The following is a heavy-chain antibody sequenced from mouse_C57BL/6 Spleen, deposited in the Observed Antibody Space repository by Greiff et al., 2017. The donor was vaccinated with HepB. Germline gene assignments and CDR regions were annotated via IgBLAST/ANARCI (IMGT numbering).Heavy chain of an antibody. D-gene: IGHD2-1*01. CDR3: ARDRGDYGNYFDY. V-gene: IGHV5-4*01. CDR1: GFTFSSYA. J-gene: IGHJ2*01. Sequence: EVQVVESGGGLVKPGGSLKLSCAASGFTFSSYAMSWVRQTPEKRLEWVATISDGGSYTYYPDNVKGRFTISRDNAKKNPYLQMSHLKSEDTAMYYCARDRGDYGNYFDYWGQGTTLTVSS. CDR2: ISDGGSYT.